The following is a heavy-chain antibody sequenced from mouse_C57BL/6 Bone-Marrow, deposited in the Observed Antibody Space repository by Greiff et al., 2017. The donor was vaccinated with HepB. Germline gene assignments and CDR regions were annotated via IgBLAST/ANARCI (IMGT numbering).Heavy chain of an antibody. J-gene: IGHJ2*01. D-gene: IGHD1-1*01. Sequence: QVQLQQSGAELARPGASVKLSCKASGYTFTSYGISWVKQRTGQGLEWIGEIYPRSGNNYYNEKFKGKATLTAEKSSSTAYMELRSLTSEDSADYFCARCPLIYYYGYFDYWGQGTTLTVSS. CDR3: ARCPLIYYYGYFDY. CDR2: IYPRSGNN. CDR1: GYTFTSYG. V-gene: IGHV1-81*01.